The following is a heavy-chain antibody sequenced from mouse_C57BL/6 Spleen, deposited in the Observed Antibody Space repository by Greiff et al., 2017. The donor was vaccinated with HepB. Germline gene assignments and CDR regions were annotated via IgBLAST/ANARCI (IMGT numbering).Heavy chain of an antibody. CDR2: IYPGDGDT. CDR3: ARSDYYFDY. Sequence: QVQLKESGPELVKPGASVKISCKASGYAFSSSWMNWVKQRPGKGLEWIGRIYPGDGDTNYNGKFKGKATLTADKSSSTAYMQLSSLTSEDSAVYFCARSDYYFDYWGQGTTLTVSS. CDR1: GYAFSSSW. D-gene: IGHD1-1*02. J-gene: IGHJ2*01. V-gene: IGHV1-82*01.